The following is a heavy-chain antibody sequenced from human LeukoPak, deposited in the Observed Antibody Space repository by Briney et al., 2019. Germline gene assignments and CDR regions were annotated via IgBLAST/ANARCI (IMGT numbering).Heavy chain of an antibody. CDR2: ISSSGSI. J-gene: IGHJ5*02. V-gene: IGHV3-48*03. D-gene: IGHD3-22*01. CDR1: GFTFSNYE. Sequence: GGSLRLSCAASGFTFSNYEMNWVRQAPGKGLEWVSYISSSGSIYYADSVKGRFTISRDNAKNSLYLQMNSLRAEDTAIYYCASTNYYDSSGFSNWFDPWGQGALVTVSS. CDR3: ASTNYYDSSGFSNWFDP.